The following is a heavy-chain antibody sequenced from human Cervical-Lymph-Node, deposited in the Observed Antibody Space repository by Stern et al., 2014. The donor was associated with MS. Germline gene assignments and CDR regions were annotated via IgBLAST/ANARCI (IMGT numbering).Heavy chain of an antibody. J-gene: IGHJ4*02. CDR1: GGSITSGGYQ. D-gene: IGHD3-9*01. V-gene: IGHV4-31*03. Sequence: QVQLQESGPGPVRPSQTLSLTCTVSGGSITSGGYQWNWIRQHPGKGLEXVGYISYSGNTHFNPSLRGRISITRDTSKRQFSLTLTSVTAADTAVYYCARSTHYNLLTGLDSWGLGALVTVSS. CDR2: ISYSGNT. CDR3: ARSTHYNLLTGLDS.